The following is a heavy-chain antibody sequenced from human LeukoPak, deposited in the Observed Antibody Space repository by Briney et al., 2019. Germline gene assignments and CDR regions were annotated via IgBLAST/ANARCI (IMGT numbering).Heavy chain of an antibody. V-gene: IGHV3-30*18. CDR1: GFTFSSYG. CDR2: ISHDGSNI. Sequence: GGSLRLSCAASGFTFSSYGVHWVRQAPGKGLEWVAVISHDGSNIYYGDSVKGRFSISRDNSKNTLYLQMNSLRAEDTAVYYCAKDPYRVVVATGNYLDPWGQGTLVTVSS. D-gene: IGHD2-15*01. CDR3: AKDPYRVVVATGNYLDP. J-gene: IGHJ5*02.